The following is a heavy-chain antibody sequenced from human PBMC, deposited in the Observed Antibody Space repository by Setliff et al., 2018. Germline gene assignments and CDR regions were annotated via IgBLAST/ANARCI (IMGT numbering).Heavy chain of an antibody. CDR3: ARGYCDGIGCPAPLYYFDS. J-gene: IGHJ4*02. CDR1: GYTFTTYA. Sequence: ASVKVSCKSSGYTFTTYAMHWLRQAPGQRLEWMGWIIPDNGKTEYSEEFQDRVTLTTVTSATTAYMDLRSLRSDDMAVYYCARGYCDGIGCPAPLYYFDSWGQGTLVTVSS. V-gene: IGHV1-3*03. D-gene: IGHD2-21*01. CDR2: IIPDNGKT.